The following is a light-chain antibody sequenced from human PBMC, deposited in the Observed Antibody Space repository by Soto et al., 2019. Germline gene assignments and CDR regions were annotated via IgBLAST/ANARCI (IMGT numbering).Light chain of an antibody. Sequence: DIAMTQSPSTLSASIGDRLTITCRASQTISTWLAWYQQKPGKAPNLLIYKASTLQSGVPSRFSGSGSGTEFTLTITNLQSEDFAIFYCQQYSTFPLTFGQGTQVEIK. CDR3: QQYSTFPLT. J-gene: IGKJ2*01. CDR1: QTISTW. CDR2: KAS. V-gene: IGKV1-5*03.